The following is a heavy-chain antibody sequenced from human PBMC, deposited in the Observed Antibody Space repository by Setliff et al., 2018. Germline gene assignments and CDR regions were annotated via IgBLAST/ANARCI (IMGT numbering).Heavy chain of an antibody. Sequence: LSLTCTVSGGSISSSSYYWGWIRQPPGKGLEWIGSIYYSGSTYYNPSLKSRVTISVDTSKNQFSLKLSSVTAADTAVYYCARRGRSSSWFQGYFDYWGQGTLVTVSS. CDR1: GGSISSSSYY. D-gene: IGHD6-13*01. J-gene: IGHJ4*02. CDR2: IYYSGST. CDR3: ARRGRSSSWFQGYFDY. V-gene: IGHV4-39*01.